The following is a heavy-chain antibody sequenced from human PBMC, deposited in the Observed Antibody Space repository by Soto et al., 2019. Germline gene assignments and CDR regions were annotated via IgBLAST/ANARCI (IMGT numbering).Heavy chain of an antibody. CDR3: ARTAIEATSGHAEYFQH. V-gene: IGHV1-8*01. CDR1: GYTFTSYD. J-gene: IGHJ1*01. Sequence: QVQLVQSGAEVKKPGASVKVSCKASGYTFTSYDINWVRQATGQGLDWMGWMKPNSGNTGYAQKFQGRVTMTSNTSITIASMELSSLRSEDTAVYYCARTAIEATSGHAEYFQHWGQGTLVTVSS. D-gene: IGHD2-2*02. CDR2: MKPNSGNT.